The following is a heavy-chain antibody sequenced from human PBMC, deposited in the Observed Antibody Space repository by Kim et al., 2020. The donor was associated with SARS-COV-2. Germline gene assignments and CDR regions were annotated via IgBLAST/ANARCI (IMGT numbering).Heavy chain of an antibody. CDR1: GFTFFGYA. D-gene: IGHD1-1*01. V-gene: IGHV3-73*01. J-gene: IGHJ3*01. CDR2: ISDNAGASST. Sequence: GGSLRLSCATSGFTFFGYAMRWVRQASGKGLEWVARISDNAGASSTAYSVSGRVTITISGDDSKNKSYLRIFSAKTTDTSVYYCTRVNWISGSWCDAFVV. CDR3: TRVNWISGSWCDAFVV.